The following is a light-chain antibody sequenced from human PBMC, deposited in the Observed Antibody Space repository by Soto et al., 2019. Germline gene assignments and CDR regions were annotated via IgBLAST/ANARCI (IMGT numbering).Light chain of an antibody. CDR2: AAS. Sequence: AIRMTQSPSSFSASTGDRVTITCRASQGISSYLAWYQQKPGKAPKLLIYAASTLQSGVPSRFSGSGSGTDFTLTISCLQSEDFATYYCQQYYSYPQGFGQGTKLAIK. J-gene: IGKJ2*03. CDR3: QQYYSYPQG. CDR1: QGISSY. V-gene: IGKV1-8*01.